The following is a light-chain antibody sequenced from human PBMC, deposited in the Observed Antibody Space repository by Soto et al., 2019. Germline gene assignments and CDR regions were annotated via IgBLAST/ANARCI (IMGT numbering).Light chain of an antibody. CDR3: QAWDSSTVV. Sequence: SYELTQPPSVSVSPGQTASITCSGDKLGDKYACWYQQKPGQSPVLVIYQDSKRPSGIPERFSGSNSGNTATLTISGTQAIDEADYYCQAWDSSTVVCGGGTNVNVL. J-gene: IGLJ2*01. CDR2: QDS. V-gene: IGLV3-1*01. CDR1: KLGDKY.